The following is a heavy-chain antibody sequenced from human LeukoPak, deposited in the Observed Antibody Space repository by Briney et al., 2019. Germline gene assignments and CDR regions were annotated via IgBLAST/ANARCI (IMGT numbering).Heavy chain of an antibody. V-gene: IGHV3-30*04. D-gene: IGHD1-14*01. CDR2: ISSDGSNK. J-gene: IGHJ3*02. CDR3: ARDRPEILFMDAFDI. Sequence: PGGSLRLSCAVSGFTFSSYVMHWVRQAPGKGLEWVAVISSDGSNKYYADSVKGRFIISRDNSKNTLYLQMNSLRPEDTAVYYCARDRPEILFMDAFDIWGQGTMVTVSS. CDR1: GFTFSSYV.